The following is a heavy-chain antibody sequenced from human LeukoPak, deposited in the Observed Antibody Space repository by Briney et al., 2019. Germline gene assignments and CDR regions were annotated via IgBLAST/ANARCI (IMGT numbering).Heavy chain of an antibody. J-gene: IGHJ4*02. CDR1: GYTFTGYY. D-gene: IGHD1-26*01. Sequence: GASVKVSCKASGYTFTGYYMHWVRHAPGQGLEWIGWINPNSGGTNYAQKFQGRVTTTRDTSISTAYMELRRLRSDDTAVYYCARGAARIVDFDYWGQGTLVTVSS. CDR2: INPNSGGT. CDR3: ARGAARIVDFDY. V-gene: IGHV1-2*02.